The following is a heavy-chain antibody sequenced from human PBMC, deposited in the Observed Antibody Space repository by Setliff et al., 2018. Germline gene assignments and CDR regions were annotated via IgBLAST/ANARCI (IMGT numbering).Heavy chain of an antibody. Sequence: PGGSLRLSCAAPGFTFSSYAMSWVRQAPGKEPEWVSTITDSGRTTYYGPSLRGRFAISRDNSRNTLYLQMNSLRAEDAAIYYCARRGGTAGARAFDIWGQGTMVTVSS. CDR2: ITDSGRTT. D-gene: IGHD2-8*02. CDR1: GFTFSSYA. CDR3: ARRGGTAGARAFDI. J-gene: IGHJ3*02. V-gene: IGHV3-23*01.